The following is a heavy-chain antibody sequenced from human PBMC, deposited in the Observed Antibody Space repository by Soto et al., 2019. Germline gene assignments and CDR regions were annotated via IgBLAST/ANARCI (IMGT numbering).Heavy chain of an antibody. Sequence: XSVKVTCTAAPYSCISYARHWVRQAPGQRLEWMGWINAGYGNTKSSQKFQDRVTISRDTSASTAYMELTSLRSEDTAVYYCARDTGDGTFDFWGQGTLVTVSS. CDR2: INAGYGNT. V-gene: IGHV1-3*01. CDR3: ARDTGDGTFDF. D-gene: IGHD7-27*01. CDR1: PYSCISYA. J-gene: IGHJ4*02.